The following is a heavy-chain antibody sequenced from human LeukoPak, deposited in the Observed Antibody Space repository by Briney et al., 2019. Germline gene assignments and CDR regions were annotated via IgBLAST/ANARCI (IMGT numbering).Heavy chain of an antibody. CDR2: IIPIFGTE. V-gene: IGHV1-69*05. CDR1: GGTLSSHA. D-gene: IGHD2-15*01. CDR3: ARDPQSLGYCSGGSCHGGFDP. J-gene: IGHJ5*02. Sequence: ASVKVSCKASGGTLSSHAISWVRQAPGQGLEWMGRIIPIFGTENYAQKFQGRVTITTDESTSTAYMELSSLRSGDTAVYYCARDPQSLGYCSGGSCHGGFDPWGQGTLVNVSS.